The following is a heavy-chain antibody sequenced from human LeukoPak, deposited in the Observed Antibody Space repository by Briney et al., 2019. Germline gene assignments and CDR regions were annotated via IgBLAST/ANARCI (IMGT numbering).Heavy chain of an antibody. CDR1: GFTFSSYE. CDR2: ISSSGSTI. V-gene: IGHV3-48*03. J-gene: IGHJ4*02. CDR3: ARDSLYYYDSSGYQEGYYFDY. Sequence: GGSLRLSCAASGFTFSSYEMNWVRQAPGKGLEWVSYISSSGSTIYYADSVKGRFTISRDNAKNSLYLQMNSLRAEDTAVYHCARDSLYYYDSSGYQEGYYFDYWGQGTLVTVSS. D-gene: IGHD3-22*01.